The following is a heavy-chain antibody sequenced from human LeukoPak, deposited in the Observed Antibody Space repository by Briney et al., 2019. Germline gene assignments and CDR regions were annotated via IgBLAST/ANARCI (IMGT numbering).Heavy chain of an antibody. J-gene: IGHJ1*01. CDR2: INSDGRTT. CDR3: TSYRAEYFQH. Sequence: HPGGSLRLSCAVSGFIFRRYWMHWVRQVPGKGLVWVSRINSDGRTTRYADAVKGRFTISRDNAKNSLYLQMNSLRAEDTAVYYCTSYRAEYFQHWGQGTLVTVSS. V-gene: IGHV3-74*01. CDR1: GFIFRRYW.